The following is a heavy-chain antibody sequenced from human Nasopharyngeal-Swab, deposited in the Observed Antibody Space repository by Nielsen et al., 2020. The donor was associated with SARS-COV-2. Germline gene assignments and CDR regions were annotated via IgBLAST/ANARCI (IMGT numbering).Heavy chain of an antibody. D-gene: IGHD2-2*01. CDR2: IKQDGSEK. V-gene: IGHV3-7*01. Sequence: GESLTISCAASGFTFSSYWMSWVRQAPGKGLEWVANIKQDGSEKYYVDSVKGRFTISRDNAKNSLYLQMNSLRAEDTAVYYCARDFHIVVVPAALDYWGQGTLVTVSS. CDR1: GFTFSSYW. J-gene: IGHJ4*02. CDR3: ARDFHIVVVPAALDY.